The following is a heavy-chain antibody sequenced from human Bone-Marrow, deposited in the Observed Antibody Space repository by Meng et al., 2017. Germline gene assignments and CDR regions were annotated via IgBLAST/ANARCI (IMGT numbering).Heavy chain of an antibody. CDR3: AREGRSHQVGVSVY. CDR2: IYNSGST. Sequence: QVQLQESGPGLVKPSQTLSRTCTFSGGSISSGDYSWSWIRQPPGKGLEWIGYIYNSGSTYYNPSLKSRVTISVDTSKNQFSLKLRFVTAADTAVYYCAREGRSHQVGVSVYWGQGNLVTVSS. CDR1: GGSISSGDYS. D-gene: IGHD2-21*01. V-gene: IGHV4-30-4*01. J-gene: IGHJ4*02.